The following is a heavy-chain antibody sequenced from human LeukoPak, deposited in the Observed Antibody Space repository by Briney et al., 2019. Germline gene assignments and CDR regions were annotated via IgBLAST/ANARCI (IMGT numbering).Heavy chain of an antibody. J-gene: IGHJ5*02. CDR3: AIQKAAAGNNWFDP. V-gene: IGHV4-34*01. CDR1: GGSFSGYY. Sequence: PSETLSLTCAVYGGSFSGYYWSWIRHPPGKGLEWIGEINHSGSTNYNPSLKSRVTISVDTSKNQFSLKLSSVTAADTAVYYCAIQKAAAGNNWFDPWGQGTLVTVSS. D-gene: IGHD6-13*01. CDR2: INHSGST.